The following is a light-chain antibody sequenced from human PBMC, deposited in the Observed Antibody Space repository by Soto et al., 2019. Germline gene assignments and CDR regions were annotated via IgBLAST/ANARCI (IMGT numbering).Light chain of an antibody. Sequence: EIVMTQSPATLSLSPGQRATLSCRTSLSVSSKLAWYQQRPGQAPRLLIYSASTRATGIPARFSGSGSGTEFTLTISSLQSEDFAVYYCHQYNHWLTWTFGQGTKVDIK. CDR1: LSVSSK. CDR2: SAS. J-gene: IGKJ1*01. CDR3: HQYNHWLTWT. V-gene: IGKV3-15*01.